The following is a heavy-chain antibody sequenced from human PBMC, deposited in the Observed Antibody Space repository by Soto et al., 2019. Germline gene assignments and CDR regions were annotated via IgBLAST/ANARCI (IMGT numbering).Heavy chain of an antibody. CDR1: GFTFSDHY. CDR3: ARFNWNDGLPFDY. D-gene: IGHD1-1*01. V-gene: IGHV3-72*01. J-gene: IGHJ4*02. CDR2: TRNKANSYTT. Sequence: EVQLVESGGGLVQPGGSLRLSCAASGFTFSDHYMDWVRQAPGKGLEWVGRTRNKANSYTTEYAASVKGRFTISRDDSKNSLYLQMNSLKTEDTAVYYCARFNWNDGLPFDYWCQGTLVTVSS.